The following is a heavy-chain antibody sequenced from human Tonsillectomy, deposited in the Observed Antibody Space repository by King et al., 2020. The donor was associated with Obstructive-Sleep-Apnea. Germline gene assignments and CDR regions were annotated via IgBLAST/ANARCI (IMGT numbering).Heavy chain of an antibody. D-gene: IGHD3-22*01. CDR3: AREPSSGYYLGSFDI. CDR1: GGSFSGYY. V-gene: IGHV4-34*01. J-gene: IGHJ3*02. Sequence: VQLQQWGAGLLKPSETLSLTCAVYGGSFSGYYWNWIRQPPGKGLEWIGKINHSGSTNYNPSLKSRITISVDTSKNQFSLMLSSVTAADRAVYYCAREPSSGYYLGSFDIWGQGTMVTVSS. CDR2: INHSGST.